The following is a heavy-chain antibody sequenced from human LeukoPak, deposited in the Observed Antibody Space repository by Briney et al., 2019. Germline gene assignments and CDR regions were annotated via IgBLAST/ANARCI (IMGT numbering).Heavy chain of an antibody. Sequence: GSLRLSCAASGFTFSSYGMKWVRQAPRKGLEWVSYISSSGSTIYYADSVKGRFSISRDNSKNTVYLQMNSLRAEDTAVYYCARDLREHGIFDIWGQGTMVTVSS. CDR1: GFTFSSYG. V-gene: IGHV3-48*01. D-gene: IGHD1-26*01. CDR3: ARDLREHGIFDI. CDR2: ISSSGSTI. J-gene: IGHJ3*02.